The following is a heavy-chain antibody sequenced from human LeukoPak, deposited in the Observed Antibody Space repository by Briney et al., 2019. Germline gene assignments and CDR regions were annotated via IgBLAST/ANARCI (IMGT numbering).Heavy chain of an antibody. CDR3: ARVPLSSYYYYGMDV. CDR2: INAGNGNT. V-gene: IGHV1-3*01. CDR1: GYTFTSYA. J-gene: IGHJ6*02. Sequence: ASVKVSCKASGYTFTSYAMHWVRQAPGQRLEWMGWINAGNGNTKYSQKFQGRVTITRDTSASTAYMELSSLRSEDTAVYYCARVPLSSYYYYGMDVWGQGTTVTVSS. D-gene: IGHD2/OR15-2a*01.